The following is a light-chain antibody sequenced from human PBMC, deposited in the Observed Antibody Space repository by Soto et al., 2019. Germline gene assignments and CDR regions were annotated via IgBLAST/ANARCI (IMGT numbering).Light chain of an antibody. CDR1: DWGKTY. J-gene: IGLJ1*01. V-gene: IGLV3-1*01. Sequence: SYDLTQPPSVSVSPGQTASISCSGGDWGKTYASWYQHRPGQSPVLIIYQDSKLPSGIPERFSGYNSWDTATLTISGTQTLDEAVYYCQAWDSHAYVLGSWTKLTVL. CDR3: QAWDSHAYV. CDR2: QDS.